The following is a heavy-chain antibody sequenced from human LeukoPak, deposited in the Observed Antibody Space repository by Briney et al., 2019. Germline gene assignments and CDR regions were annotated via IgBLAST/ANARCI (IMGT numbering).Heavy chain of an antibody. D-gene: IGHD4-23*01. CDR3: ATDPLTTVVTLRLSGFDY. CDR1: GFTFSSYA. J-gene: IGHJ4*02. V-gene: IGHV3-23*01. Sequence: GGSLRLSCAASGFTFSSYAMSWVRQTPGKGLEWVSAISGSGGSTYYADSVKGRFTISRDNSKNTLYLQMNSLRAEDTAVYYCATDPLTTVVTLRLSGFDYWGQGTLVTVSS. CDR2: ISGSGGST.